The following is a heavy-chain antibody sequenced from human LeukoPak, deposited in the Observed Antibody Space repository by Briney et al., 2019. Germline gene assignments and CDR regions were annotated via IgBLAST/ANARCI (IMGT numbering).Heavy chain of an antibody. J-gene: IGHJ3*02. CDR1: GFSVNTNY. D-gene: IGHD3-9*01. V-gene: IGHV3-66*01. Sequence: GGSLRLSCVASGFSVNTNYMTWVRQAPGKGLEWVSVLYRGGGAYYADSVKDRFTISRDYSQNTLLLQMNSLRAEDTALYYCARGKTSDDIIEDAFDIWGQGTMVAVSS. CDR3: ARGKTSDDIIEDAFDI. CDR2: LYRGGGA.